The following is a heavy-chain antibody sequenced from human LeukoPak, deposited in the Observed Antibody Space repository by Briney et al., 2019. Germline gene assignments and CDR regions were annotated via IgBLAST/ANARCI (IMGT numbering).Heavy chain of an antibody. CDR1: GFVFSTYT. V-gene: IGHV3-48*04. J-gene: IGHJ4*02. Sequence: GGSLRLSCAATGFVFSTYTMNWVRQAPGKGLEWISYISSSGSSIFYADSVKGRFTISRDNAKNSLFLQMNSLRAEDTAVYYCARAERPIDYWGQGTLVTVSS. D-gene: IGHD1-26*01. CDR2: ISSSGSSI. CDR3: ARAERPIDY.